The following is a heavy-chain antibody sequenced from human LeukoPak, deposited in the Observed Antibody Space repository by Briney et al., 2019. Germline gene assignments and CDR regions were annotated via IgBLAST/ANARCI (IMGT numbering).Heavy chain of an antibody. Sequence: PSETLSLTCTVSGGSISSYYWSWIRQPPGKGLEWIGYIYYSGSTNYNPSLKSRVTISVDTSKNQFSLKPSSVTAADTAVYYCAREGGGYFQHWGQGTLVTVSS. D-gene: IGHD2-15*01. CDR1: GGSISSYY. CDR2: IYYSGST. V-gene: IGHV4-59*01. J-gene: IGHJ1*01. CDR3: AREGGGYFQH.